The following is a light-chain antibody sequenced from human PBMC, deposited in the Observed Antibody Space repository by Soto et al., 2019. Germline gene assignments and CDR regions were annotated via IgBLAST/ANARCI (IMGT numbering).Light chain of an antibody. J-gene: IGKJ4*01. CDR1: QDISNY. V-gene: IGKV1-33*01. CDR3: QQYDNLPLT. CDR2: DAS. Sequence: DIQMTQSPSSLSASVGDRVTITCQASQDISNYLNWYQQKPGKAPKLLIYDASNLETGVPSRFSGSGSGTDFTFTISSLVPEDIATYYCQQYDNLPLTFGGGTKVEIK.